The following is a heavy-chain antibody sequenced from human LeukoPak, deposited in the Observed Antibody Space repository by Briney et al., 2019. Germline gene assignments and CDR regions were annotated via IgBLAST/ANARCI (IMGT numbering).Heavy chain of an antibody. Sequence: ASVKVSCKASGYTFTSYYMHWVRQAPGQGLEWMGIINPSGGSTSYAQKFQGRVTMTRDTSTSTVYMELSSLRSEDTAVYYCARGGASEGSSWYYYYYGMDVWGQGTTVTVSS. D-gene: IGHD6-13*01. CDR2: INPSGGST. CDR3: ARGGASEGSSWYYYYYGMDV. CDR1: GYTFTSYY. J-gene: IGHJ6*02. V-gene: IGHV1-46*01.